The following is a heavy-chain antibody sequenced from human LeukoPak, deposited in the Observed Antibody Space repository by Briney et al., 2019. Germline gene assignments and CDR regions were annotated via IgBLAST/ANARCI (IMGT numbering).Heavy chain of an antibody. J-gene: IGHJ4*02. V-gene: IGHV3-33*01. CDR3: ARGWPEQPPFDY. Sequence: GGSLRLSCAASGFXFSSYGMHWVRQAPGKGLEWVAVIWYDGSNKYYADSVKGRFTISRDNSKNTLYLQMNSLRAEDTAVYYCARGWPEQPPFDYWGQGTLVTVSS. D-gene: IGHD6-13*01. CDR2: IWYDGSNK. CDR1: GFXFSSYG.